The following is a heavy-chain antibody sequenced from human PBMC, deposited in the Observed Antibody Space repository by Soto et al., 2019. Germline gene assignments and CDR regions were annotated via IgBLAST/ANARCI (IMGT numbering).Heavy chain of an antibody. CDR1: GGSFSVYY. CDR3: ARESHDILTGPRWVWYFDL. D-gene: IGHD3-9*01. Sequence: QVQLQQWGAGPLRPLETLSLTCGVSGGSFSVYYWAWIRQSPGKGLEWIGEINDRGSINYNPYLKSRVSISVDTSKNHYALNLRSVTAADTAVYYCARESHDILTGPRWVWYFDLWGRGTLVTVSS. CDR2: INDRGSI. V-gene: IGHV4-34*01. J-gene: IGHJ2*01.